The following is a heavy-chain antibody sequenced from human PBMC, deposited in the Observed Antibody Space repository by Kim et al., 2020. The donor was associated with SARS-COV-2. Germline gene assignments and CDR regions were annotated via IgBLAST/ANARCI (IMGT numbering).Heavy chain of an antibody. CDR3: ARDAVTIFGVIDY. D-gene: IGHD3-3*01. J-gene: IGHJ4*02. V-gene: IGHV3-21*01. Sequence: YADSVKGRFTISRDNAKNSLYLQMNSLRAEDTAVYYCARDAVTIFGVIDYWGQGTLVTVSS.